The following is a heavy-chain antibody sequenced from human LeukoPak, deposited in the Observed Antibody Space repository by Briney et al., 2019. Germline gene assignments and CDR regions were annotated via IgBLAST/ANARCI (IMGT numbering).Heavy chain of an antibody. CDR1: GFTFSSHT. J-gene: IGHJ1*01. V-gene: IGHV3-23*01. CDR3: AKDPLEQLSTIYFQN. Sequence: GGSLRLSCAASGFTFSSHTMSWVRQAPGKGLGWVSAICGSGDSTYYADSVKGRFTISRDNSQNTLYLQMNSLRAEDTAVYYCAKDPLEQLSTIYFQNWGQGTLVTVSS. D-gene: IGHD6-6*01. CDR2: ICGSGDST.